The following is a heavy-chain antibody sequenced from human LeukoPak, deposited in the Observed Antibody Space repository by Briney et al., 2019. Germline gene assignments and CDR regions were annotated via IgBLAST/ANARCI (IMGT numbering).Heavy chain of an antibody. CDR2: ISYDGRNK. CDR3: ARGGDAAMVLDY. V-gene: IGHV3-30*04. CDR1: GFTFSSYA. Sequence: PGGSLRLSCAASGFTFSSYAMHWVRQAPGKGLEWVAVISYDGRNKYYADSVKGRFTISRDNSKNTLYLQMSSLRAEDTAVNYCARGGDAAMVLDYWGQGTLVTVSS. J-gene: IGHJ4*02. D-gene: IGHD5-18*01.